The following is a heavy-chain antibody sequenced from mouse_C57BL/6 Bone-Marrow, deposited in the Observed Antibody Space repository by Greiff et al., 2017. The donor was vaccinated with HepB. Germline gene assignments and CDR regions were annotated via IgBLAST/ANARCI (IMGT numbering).Heavy chain of an antibody. D-gene: IGHD1-1*01. Sequence: EVNVVESGGGLVQSGRSLRLSCATSGFTFSDFYMEWVRQAPGKGLEWIAASRNKANDYTTEYSASVKGRVIVSRDTSQSILYLQMNALRAEDTAIYYCARDGGTLRSYWYFDVWGTGTTVTVSS. CDR1: GFTFSDFY. V-gene: IGHV7-1*01. CDR2: SRNKANDYTT. J-gene: IGHJ1*03. CDR3: ARDGGTLRSYWYFDV.